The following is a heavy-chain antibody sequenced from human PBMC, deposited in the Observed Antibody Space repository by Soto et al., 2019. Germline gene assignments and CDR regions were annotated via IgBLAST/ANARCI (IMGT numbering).Heavy chain of an antibody. CDR2: INGNADNS. D-gene: IGHD6-19*01. CDR3: VRDFRGAVAGSEVDH. Sequence: EVQLAESGGGLVLTGGSLRLSCAASGFSFVSYWMHWVRQVPGEGLAWVSRINGNADNSDYADSVKGRFTISRDNAMNRLYLQMDSLSADDTGVYYCVRDFRGAVAGSEVDHWGQGTLVTVSS. V-gene: IGHV3-74*01. CDR1: GFSFVSYW. J-gene: IGHJ4*02.